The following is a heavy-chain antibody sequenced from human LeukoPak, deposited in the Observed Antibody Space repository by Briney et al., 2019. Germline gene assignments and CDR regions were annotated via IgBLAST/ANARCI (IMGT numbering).Heavy chain of an antibody. J-gene: IGHJ6*04. Sequence: GGSLRLSCAASGFTFSSYEMNWVRQAPGKGLEWVSYISSSGSTIYYADSVKGRFTISRDNAKNSLYLQMNSLRAEDTAVYYCAELGIAMIGGVWGKGTTVTISP. D-gene: IGHD3-10*02. V-gene: IGHV3-48*03. CDR3: AELGIAMIGGV. CDR2: ISSSGSTI. CDR1: GFTFSSYE.